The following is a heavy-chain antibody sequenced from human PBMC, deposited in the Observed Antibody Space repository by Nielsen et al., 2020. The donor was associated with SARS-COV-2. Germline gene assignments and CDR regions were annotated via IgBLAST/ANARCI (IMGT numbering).Heavy chain of an antibody. J-gene: IGHJ4*02. V-gene: IGHV4-34*01. Sequence: SETLSLTCAVYGGSFSGYYWSWIRQPPGKGLEWIGEINHSGSTNYNPSLKSRVTISVDTSKNQFSLKLSSVTAADTAVYYCAREASGTTDYGDYNFDYWGQGTLVTVSS. CDR2: INHSGST. D-gene: IGHD4-17*01. CDR3: AREASGTTDYGDYNFDY. CDR1: GGSFSGYY.